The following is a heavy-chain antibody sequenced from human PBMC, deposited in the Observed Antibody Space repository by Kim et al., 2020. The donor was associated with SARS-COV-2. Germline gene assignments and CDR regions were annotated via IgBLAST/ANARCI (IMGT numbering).Heavy chain of an antibody. CDR1: GFTFSTYW. Sequence: GGSLRLSCVASGFTFSTYWMSWGRQAPGKGLEPVANIKQDGSEKNYVESVKGRFTISRDNAKNSLFLQMNSLRAEDTAVYYFARGRGLDVWGQGTTVTVS. CDR2: IKQDGSEK. CDR3: ARGRGLDV. V-gene: IGHV3-7*03. J-gene: IGHJ6*02.